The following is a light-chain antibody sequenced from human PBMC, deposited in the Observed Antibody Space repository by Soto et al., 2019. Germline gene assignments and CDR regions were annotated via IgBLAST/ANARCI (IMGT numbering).Light chain of an antibody. CDR3: QQWT. CDR1: QSISNW. Sequence: DIQMTQTPSTLSASVGDRPTITCRASQSISNWLAWYQVEPGKAPKVLIYDASTLQRGVPSRFSGTGSGTEFTRTINNLQPDDVATYYCQQWTFGQGTKVDIK. CDR2: DAS. V-gene: IGKV1-5*01. J-gene: IGKJ1*01.